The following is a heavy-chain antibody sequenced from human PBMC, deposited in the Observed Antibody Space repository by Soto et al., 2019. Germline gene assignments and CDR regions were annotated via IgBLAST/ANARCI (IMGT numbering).Heavy chain of an antibody. D-gene: IGHD3-22*01. CDR3: ARVLGKWLLLDGYFDY. Sequence: PSETLSLTCTVSGGSISSGGYYWSWIRQHPGKGLEWIGYIYYSGSTYYNPSLKSRVTISVDTSKNQFSLKLSSVIAADTAVYYCARVLGKWLLLDGYFDYWGQGTLVTVSS. CDR1: GGSISSGGYY. J-gene: IGHJ4*02. CDR2: IYYSGST. V-gene: IGHV4-31*03.